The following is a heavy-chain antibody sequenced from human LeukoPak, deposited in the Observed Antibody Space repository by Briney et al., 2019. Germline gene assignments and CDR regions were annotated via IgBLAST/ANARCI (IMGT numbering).Heavy chain of an antibody. Sequence: PGGSLRLSCAASGYTFSSYSMNWVRHAPGKGLEWVSYISSSSSTIYYADSVRGRITITRDNAKNSLYLQMNSLRAEDTAVYYCARGHGSGSYYPDYWGQGTLVTVSS. D-gene: IGHD3-10*01. V-gene: IGHV3-48*01. CDR1: GYTFSSYS. CDR2: ISSSSSTI. J-gene: IGHJ4*02. CDR3: ARGHGSGSYYPDY.